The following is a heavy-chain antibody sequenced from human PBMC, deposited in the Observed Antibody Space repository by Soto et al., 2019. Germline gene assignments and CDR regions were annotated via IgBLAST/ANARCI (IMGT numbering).Heavy chain of an antibody. CDR1: GGSFSGYY. CDR2: INHSGST. CDR3: ARGAGGDYYDSSGENLFDY. Sequence: SETLSLTCAVYGGSFSGYYWSWIRQPPGKGLEWIGEINHSGSTNYNPSLKSRVTISADTSKNQFSLKLSSVTAANTAVYYCARGAGGDYYDSSGENLFDYWGQGTLVTVSS. J-gene: IGHJ4*02. D-gene: IGHD3-22*01. V-gene: IGHV4-34*01.